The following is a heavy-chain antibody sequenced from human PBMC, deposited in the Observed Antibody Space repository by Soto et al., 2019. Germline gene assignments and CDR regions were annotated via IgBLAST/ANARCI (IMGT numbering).Heavy chain of an antibody. CDR3: AAGEPLHY. CDR2: IWYDGSNK. J-gene: IGHJ4*01. D-gene: IGHD3-10*01. Sequence: GGSLRLSCAASGFTFTNYGMHWVRQAPGKGLEWVEIIWYDGSNKYYADSVKGRFTISRDNSENTVTLQMNSLRAEDAAVYYWAAGEPLHYGGQGTLVTVSS. V-gene: IGHV3-33*01. CDR1: GFTFTNYG.